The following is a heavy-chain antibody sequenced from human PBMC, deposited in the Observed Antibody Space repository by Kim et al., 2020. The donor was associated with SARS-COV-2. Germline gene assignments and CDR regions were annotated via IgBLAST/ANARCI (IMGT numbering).Heavy chain of an antibody. V-gene: IGHV3-33*01. CDR3: ARDGYGDYGAFDI. Sequence: YNAASGEGRFTISRDNSKNTLYLQMNSLRAEDTALYYCARDGYGDYGAFDIWGQGTMVTVSS. J-gene: IGHJ3*02. D-gene: IGHD4-17*01.